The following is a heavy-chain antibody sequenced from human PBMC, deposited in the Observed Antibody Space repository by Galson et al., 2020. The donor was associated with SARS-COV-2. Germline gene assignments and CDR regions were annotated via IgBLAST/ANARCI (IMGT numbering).Heavy chain of an antibody. J-gene: IGHJ6*03. CDR2: ISSRSTYI. V-gene: IGHV3-21*01. CDR1: GFTFSSSN. CDR3: AREGGQQVDYYYDYMDL. Sequence: GESLKISCAVSGFTFSSSNMNWVRQAPGKGLEWVSSISSRSTYIYYADSVKGRFTISRDNAKNSLYLQMNSLRPEDTAVYYCAREGGQQVDYYYDYMDLWGKGTTVTVSS. D-gene: IGHD6-13*01.